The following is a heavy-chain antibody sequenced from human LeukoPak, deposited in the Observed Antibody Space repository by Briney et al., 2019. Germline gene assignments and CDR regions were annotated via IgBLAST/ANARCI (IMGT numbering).Heavy chain of an antibody. Sequence: SETLSLTCTVSGGSISSGGYYWSWIRQHPGQGLEWIGSVYYSGSTYYNPSLKGRVTISVDTSKNQFSLKLSSVTAADTAVYYCATLGPFGDFIDYWGQGTLVTVSS. CDR3: ATLGPFGDFIDY. CDR1: GGSISSGGYY. D-gene: IGHD3-10*01. V-gene: IGHV4-31*03. CDR2: VYYSGST. J-gene: IGHJ4*02.